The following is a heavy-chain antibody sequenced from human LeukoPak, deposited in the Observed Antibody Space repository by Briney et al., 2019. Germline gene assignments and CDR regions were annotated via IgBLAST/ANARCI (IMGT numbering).Heavy chain of an antibody. Sequence: SETLSLTCTVSGGSISSYYWSWIRQPPGQGLEWIGYIYYSGSTNYNPSLKSRVTILVDTSKNQFSLKLSSVTAADTAVYYCARAYPAATYGMDVWGQGTTVTVSS. CDR2: IYYSGST. J-gene: IGHJ6*02. D-gene: IGHD2-2*01. CDR1: GGSISSYY. CDR3: ARAYPAATYGMDV. V-gene: IGHV4-59*01.